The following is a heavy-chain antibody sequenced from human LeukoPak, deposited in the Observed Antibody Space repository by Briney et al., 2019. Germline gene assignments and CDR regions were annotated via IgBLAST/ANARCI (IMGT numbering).Heavy chain of an antibody. J-gene: IGHJ4*02. D-gene: IGHD3-22*01. CDR1: GYTFASYY. Sequence: ASVKVSCKASGYTFASYYMHWVRQAPGQGLEWMGIINPSGGSTSYAQKFQGRVTMTRDTSTSTVYMELSSLRSEDTAVYYCARDSSGYDSSGYFDYWGQGTLVTVSS. CDR3: ARDSSGYDSSGYFDY. V-gene: IGHV1-46*01. CDR2: INPSGGST.